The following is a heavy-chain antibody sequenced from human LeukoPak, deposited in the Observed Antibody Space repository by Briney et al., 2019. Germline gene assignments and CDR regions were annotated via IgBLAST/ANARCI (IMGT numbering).Heavy chain of an antibody. CDR3: AKGPGPIAGAKNPFDI. Sequence: GGSLRLSCAASGFTFSAYAMHWVRQAPGKGLEWVAVISYDGSNKYSADSVKGRFTISGDKSKDTLYLQMKSLRPEDTAVYYCAKGPGPIAGAKNPFDIWGQGTMVTVSS. V-gene: IGHV3-30*01. J-gene: IGHJ3*02. CDR2: ISYDGSNK. CDR1: GFTFSAYA. D-gene: IGHD1-26*01.